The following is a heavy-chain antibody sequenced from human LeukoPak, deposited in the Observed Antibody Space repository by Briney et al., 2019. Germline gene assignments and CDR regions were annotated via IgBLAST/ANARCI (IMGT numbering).Heavy chain of an antibody. V-gene: IGHV6-1*01. D-gene: IGHD6-13*01. J-gene: IGHJ5*02. CDR2: TYYRSKWYN. CDR1: GDGVSSNSAT. CDR3: ARAELVRFLRWFDP. Sequence: SQTLSLTCAISGDGVSSNSATWNWIRQSPSRGLEWLGRTYYRSKWYNDYAVSVKSRITINPDTSKNQFSLQLNSVTPEDTAIYYCARAELVRFLRWFDPWGQGTLVTVSS.